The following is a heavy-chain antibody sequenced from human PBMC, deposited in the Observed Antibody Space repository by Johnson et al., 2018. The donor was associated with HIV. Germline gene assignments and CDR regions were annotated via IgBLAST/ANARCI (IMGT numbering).Heavy chain of an antibody. J-gene: IGHJ3*01. CDR2: ISYDGRDA. CDR1: GFTFSSYD. V-gene: IGHV3-30*03. D-gene: IGHD3-10*01. Sequence: QMQLVESGGGLVQPGGSLRLSCAASGFTFSSYDMHWVRQPPGKGLEWVAGISYDGRDAYYADSVKGRFTSSRDISKNTRYLQMNSLRPEASAVYYCATLWFGELPVNKPFDAWGQGTRVTVPS. CDR3: ATLWFGELPVNKPFDA.